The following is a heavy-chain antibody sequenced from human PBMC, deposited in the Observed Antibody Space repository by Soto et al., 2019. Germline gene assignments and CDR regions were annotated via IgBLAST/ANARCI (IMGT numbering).Heavy chain of an antibody. CDR3: ATDLALAGNY. Sequence: SGGSLRLSCAASGFTFSSYAMNWVRQTQEKGLEWVSSISSTSSYTHYSDSVKGRFTISRDNANNSLFLQMNSLRAEDTATYYCATDLALAGNYWGQGVLVTVSS. CDR2: ISSTSSYT. J-gene: IGHJ4*02. CDR1: GFTFSSYA. D-gene: IGHD6-19*01. V-gene: IGHV3-21*01.